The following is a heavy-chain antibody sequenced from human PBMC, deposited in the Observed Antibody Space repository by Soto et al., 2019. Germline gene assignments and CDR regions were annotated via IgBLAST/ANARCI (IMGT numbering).Heavy chain of an antibody. CDR2: IWYDGSNK. CDR3: ASFEDYSSGYNYYYYYGMDV. D-gene: IGHD3-22*01. J-gene: IGHJ6*02. CDR1: GFTFSSYG. V-gene: IGHV3-33*01. Sequence: QVQLVESGGGVVQPGRSLRLSCAASGFTFSSYGMHWVRQAPGKGLEWVAVIWYDGSNKYYADSVKGRFTISRDNSKNTLYLQMNSLRAEDTAVYYCASFEDYSSGYNYYYYYGMDVWGQGTTVTVSS.